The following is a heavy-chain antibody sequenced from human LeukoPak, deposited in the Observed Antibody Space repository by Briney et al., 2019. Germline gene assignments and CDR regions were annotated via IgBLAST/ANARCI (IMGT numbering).Heavy chain of an antibody. V-gene: IGHV4-34*01. D-gene: IGHD3-16*01. CDR3: VRDHVSPGLSNWFDP. CDR2: INHSGST. Sequence: SETLSLTCAVYGGSFSGYYRSWIRQPPGKGLEWIGEINHSGSTNYNPSLKSRLTISITTSKNQFSLKVTSVTASGTAMYYCVRDHVSPGLSNWFDPWGQGTLVTVSS. CDR1: GGSFSGYY. J-gene: IGHJ5*02.